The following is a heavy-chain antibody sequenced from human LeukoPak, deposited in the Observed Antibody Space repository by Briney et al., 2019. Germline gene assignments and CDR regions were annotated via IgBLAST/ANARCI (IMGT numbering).Heavy chain of an antibody. J-gene: IGHJ6*04. CDR3: ARVSLYCSSTSCYLFGANYGMDV. CDR1: GGTFSSYA. D-gene: IGHD2-2*01. V-gene: IGHV1-69*06. CDR2: IIPIFGTA. Sequence: ASVKVSCKASGGTFSSYAISWVRQAPGQGLEWMGGIIPIFGTANYAQKFQSRVTITADKSTSTAYMELSSLRSEDTAVYYCARVSLYCSSTSCYLFGANYGMDVWGKGTTVTVSS.